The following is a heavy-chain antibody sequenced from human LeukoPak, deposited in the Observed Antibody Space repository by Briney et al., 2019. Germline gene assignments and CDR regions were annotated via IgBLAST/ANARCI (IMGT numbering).Heavy chain of an antibody. CDR3: ATVLGELHPPNWFDP. Sequence: ASVKVSCKVFGYTLTELSMHWVRQAPGKGLEWMGDFDPEDGETIYAQKFQGRVTMTEDTSTDTAYMELSSLRSEDTAVYYCATVLGELHPPNWFDPWGQGTLVTVSS. J-gene: IGHJ5*02. CDR2: FDPEDGET. D-gene: IGHD1-7*01. CDR1: GYTLTELS. V-gene: IGHV1-24*01.